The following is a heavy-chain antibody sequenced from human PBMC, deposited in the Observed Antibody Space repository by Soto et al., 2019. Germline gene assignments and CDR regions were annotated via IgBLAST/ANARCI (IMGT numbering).Heavy chain of an antibody. CDR1: GGSISSGGYY. CDR2: IYYSGST. D-gene: IGHD3-10*01. V-gene: IGHV4-31*03. CDR3: ARSVLLWFQAPQGYYMDV. J-gene: IGHJ6*03. Sequence: PSETLSLTCTVSGGSISSGGYYWSWIRQHPGKGLEWIGYIYYSGSTYYNPSLKSRVTISVDTSKNQFSLKLSSVTAADTAVYYCARSVLLWFQAPQGYYMDVWGKGTTVTVSS.